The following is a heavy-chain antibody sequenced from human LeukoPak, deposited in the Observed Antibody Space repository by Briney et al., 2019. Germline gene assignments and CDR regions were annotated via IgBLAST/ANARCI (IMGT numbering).Heavy chain of an antibody. CDR2: ISVSGVIP. Sequence: GGSLRLSCAASGFTFSSYAMSWVRKAPGRGLEWVSAISVSGVIPYYAESVKGRFSISRDNTKNTLYLQMNSLRAEDTAAYYCAKMGYCSGGRCSCFDYWGQGTLVTVSS. J-gene: IGHJ4*02. V-gene: IGHV3-23*01. CDR3: AKMGYCSGGRCSCFDY. D-gene: IGHD2-15*01. CDR1: GFTFSSYA.